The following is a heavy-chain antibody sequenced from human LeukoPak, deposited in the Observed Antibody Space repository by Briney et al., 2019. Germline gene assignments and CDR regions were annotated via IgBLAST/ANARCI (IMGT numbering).Heavy chain of an antibody. J-gene: IGHJ6*03. D-gene: IGHD5-18*01. CDR1: GGSISSYY. V-gene: IGHV4-4*09. CDR3: ASGGLPQLWPYAYYYYYMDV. Sequence: PSETLSLTCTVSGGSISSYYWSWIRQPPGKGLEWIGYIYTSGSTNCNPSLRSRVTISVDTSKNQFSLKLSSVTAADTAVYYCASGGLPQLWPYAYYYYYMDVWGKGTTVTVSS. CDR2: IYTSGST.